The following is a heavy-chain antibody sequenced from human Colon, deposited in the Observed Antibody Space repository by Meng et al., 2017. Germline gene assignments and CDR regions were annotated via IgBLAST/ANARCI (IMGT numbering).Heavy chain of an antibody. CDR3: ARHLGWEFDY. CDR1: GFSIPSSNW. D-gene: IGHD6-19*01. V-gene: IGHV4-4*02. J-gene: IGHJ4*02. Sequence: QGQRPDAGPGLVKPSGTLSRPWPFSGFSIPSSNWWSWVRQAPGKGMEWIGQIDLSGKTDYNPSLKSRVTISLDKSMNQLFLEVYFVTAADTAIYYCARHLGWEFDYWGPGNLVTVSS. CDR2: IDLSGKT.